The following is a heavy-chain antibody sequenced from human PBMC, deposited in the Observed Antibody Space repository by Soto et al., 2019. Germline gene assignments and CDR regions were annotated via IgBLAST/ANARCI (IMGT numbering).Heavy chain of an antibody. CDR3: ATVFYGDYDAFDI. CDR1: GFTFSSYA. D-gene: IGHD4-17*01. V-gene: IGHV3-23*01. J-gene: IGHJ3*02. Sequence: EVQLLESGGGLVQPGGSLRLSCAASGFTFSSYAMSWVRQATGKGLEWVSAISGSGGSTYYADSVKGRFTISRDNSKNTLYLQMNSLRAEDTAVYYCATVFYGDYDAFDIWGQGTMVTVSS. CDR2: ISGSGGST.